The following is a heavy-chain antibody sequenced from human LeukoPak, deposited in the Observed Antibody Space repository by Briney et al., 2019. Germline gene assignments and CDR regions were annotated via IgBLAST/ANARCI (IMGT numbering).Heavy chain of an antibody. CDR3: ALGKNFGYHYFDF. J-gene: IGHJ4*02. CDR1: GFSFSSYG. Sequence: GGSLRLSCVASGFSFSSYGMHWVRLAPGKGLEWMTFIRFDGSEKYYADSVKGRFTISRDYSKNTLFLQMSSLRPEDTAVYYCALGKNFGYHYFDFWGQGALVTVSS. D-gene: IGHD2-2*03. V-gene: IGHV3-30*02. CDR2: IRFDGSEK.